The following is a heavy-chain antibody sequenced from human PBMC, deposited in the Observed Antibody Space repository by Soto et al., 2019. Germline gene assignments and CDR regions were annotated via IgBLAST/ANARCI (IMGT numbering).Heavy chain of an antibody. D-gene: IGHD2-15*01. J-gene: IGHJ4*02. V-gene: IGHV3-23*01. CDR1: GFTFGSYA. Sequence: EVQLLESGGGLVQPGGSLRLSCAASGFTFGSYAMTWARQAPGKGLEWVSVISGGGDITYYADSVKGRSTISRDNSKNTLYLQVNSLRAEDTAVYYCAKVLCGGSSCANDYWGQGTLVTVSS. CDR2: ISGGGDIT. CDR3: AKVLCGGSSCANDY.